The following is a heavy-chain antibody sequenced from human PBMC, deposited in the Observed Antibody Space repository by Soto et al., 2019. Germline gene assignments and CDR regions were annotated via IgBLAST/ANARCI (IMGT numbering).Heavy chain of an antibody. J-gene: IGHJ5*02. CDR3: AREGSGLIAARPLNWFDP. V-gene: IGHV6-1*01. CDR1: GDSVSSNSAA. D-gene: IGHD6-6*01. CDR2: TYYRSKWYN. Sequence: KQSQTLSLTCAISGDSVSSNSAAWNWIRQSPSRGLEWLGRTYYRSKWYNDYAVSVKSRITINPDTSKNQFSLQLNSVTHEDTAVYYCAREGSGLIAARPLNWFDPWGHGTLVTVSS.